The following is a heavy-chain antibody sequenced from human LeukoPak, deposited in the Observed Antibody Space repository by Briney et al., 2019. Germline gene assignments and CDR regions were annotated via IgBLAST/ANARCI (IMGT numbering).Heavy chain of an antibody. CDR3: ARVIGYCSGGSCYSSLDYYYYGMDV. D-gene: IGHD2-15*01. CDR1: GYSISSGYY. V-gene: IGHV4-38-2*02. CDR2: IYHSGST. Sequence: ETLSLTCTVSGYSISSGYYWGWIRQPPGKGLEWIGSIYHSGSTYYNPSLKSRVTISVDTSKNQFTLKLSSVTAADTAVYYCARVIGYCSGGSCYSSLDYYYYGMDVWGQGTTVTVSS. J-gene: IGHJ6*02.